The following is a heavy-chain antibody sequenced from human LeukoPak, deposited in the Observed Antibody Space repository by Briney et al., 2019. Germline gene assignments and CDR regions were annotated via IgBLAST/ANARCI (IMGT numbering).Heavy chain of an antibody. CDR3: ARLRFLEWLFPGDYFDY. V-gene: IGHV1-69*13. CDR1: GGTFSSYA. CDR2: IIPIFGTA. J-gene: IGHJ4*02. Sequence: SVKVSCKASGGTFSSYAISWVRQAPGQGLEWMGGIIPIFGTANYAQKFQGRVTITADESTSTAYMVLSSLRSEDTAVYYCARLRFLEWLFPGDYFDYWGQGTLVTVSS. D-gene: IGHD3-3*01.